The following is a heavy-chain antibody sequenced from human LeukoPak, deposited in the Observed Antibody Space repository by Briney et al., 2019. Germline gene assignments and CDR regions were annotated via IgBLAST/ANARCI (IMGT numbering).Heavy chain of an antibody. CDR3: ASPEEDYCDSSGYYYS. Sequence: SVKVSCKASGGTFSSYAISWVRQAPGQGLEWMGGIIPIFGTANYAQKFQGRVTTTTDESTSTAYMELSSLRSEDTAVCYCASPEEDYCDSSGYYYSWGQGTLVTVSS. V-gene: IGHV1-69*05. CDR1: GGTFSSYA. D-gene: IGHD3-22*01. J-gene: IGHJ4*02. CDR2: IIPIFGTA.